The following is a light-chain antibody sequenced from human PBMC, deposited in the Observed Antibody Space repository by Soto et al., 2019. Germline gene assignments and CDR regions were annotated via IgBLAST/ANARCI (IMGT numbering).Light chain of an antibody. CDR2: DAS. CDR3: HQYTSQT. Sequence: DIQMTQSPSTLSASVGDRVTITCRASQSISSWLAWYQQKPGKAPKLLIYDASSLESGVPSRFSGSGSGTEFTLTSSSLQPGDFATYYCHQYTSQTFGQGTKVEIK. J-gene: IGKJ1*01. V-gene: IGKV1-5*01. CDR1: QSISSW.